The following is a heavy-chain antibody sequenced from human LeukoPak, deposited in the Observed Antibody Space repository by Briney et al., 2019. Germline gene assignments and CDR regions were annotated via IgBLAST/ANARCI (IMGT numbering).Heavy chain of an antibody. D-gene: IGHD4-11*01. J-gene: IGHJ4*02. V-gene: IGHV3-66*02. CDR3: AKVPKSNPFDY. CDR1: GFTVSSNY. CDR2: IYSGGST. Sequence: PGGSLRLSCAASGFTVSSNYMSWVRQAPGKGLEWVSVIYSGGSTYYADSVKGRFTISRDNSKNTLYLQMNSLRAEDTAVYYCAKVPKSNPFDYWGQGTLVTVSS.